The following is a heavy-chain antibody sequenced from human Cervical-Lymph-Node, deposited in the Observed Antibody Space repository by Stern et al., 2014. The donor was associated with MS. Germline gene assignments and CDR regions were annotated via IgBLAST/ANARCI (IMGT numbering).Heavy chain of an antibody. J-gene: IGHJ6*02. Sequence: QVQLVQSGPRLLKPSQTLSLTCAISGDSVSSNSAAWNWIRQSPSRGLEWLGRTYYRAKWYEDYAVSVKSRLTINPDTSKNQFSLQLNFVTPEDTAVYFCAREVSSPFYAHHYFYGMDVWGQGTTVTVSS. CDR3: AREVSSPFYAHHYFYGMDV. CDR1: GDSVSSNSAA. D-gene: IGHD3-10*01. V-gene: IGHV6-1*01. CDR2: TYYRAKWYE.